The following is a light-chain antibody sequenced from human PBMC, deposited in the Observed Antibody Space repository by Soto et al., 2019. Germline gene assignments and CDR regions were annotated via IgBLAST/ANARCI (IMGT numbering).Light chain of an antibody. CDR1: QSVSSY. Sequence: EIVLTQSPATLSLSPGERATLSCRASQSVSSYLAWYKQKPGQAPRLLIYEASNRATGIPDRFSGSGSGTEFTLTISRLEPEDFAVYYCQQYGSSPWTFGQGTKVDIK. J-gene: IGKJ1*01. CDR3: QQYGSSPWT. V-gene: IGKV3-20*01. CDR2: EAS.